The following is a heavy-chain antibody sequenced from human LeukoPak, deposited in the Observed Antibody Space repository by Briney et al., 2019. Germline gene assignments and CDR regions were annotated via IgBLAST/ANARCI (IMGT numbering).Heavy chain of an antibody. Sequence: SETLSLTCTVSGGSISSYYWSWIRQPPGKGLEWIGYIYYSGSANYNPSLNSRVTMSVDTSRNQFPLKLSSVTAADTAVYYCARLSCSDGSCYTHYWGQGALVTVSS. J-gene: IGHJ4*02. V-gene: IGHV4-59*08. CDR1: GGSISSYY. D-gene: IGHD2-15*01. CDR3: ARLSCSDGSCYTHY. CDR2: IYYSGSA.